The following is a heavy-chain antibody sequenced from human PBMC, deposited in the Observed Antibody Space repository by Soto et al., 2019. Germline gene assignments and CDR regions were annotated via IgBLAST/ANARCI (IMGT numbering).Heavy chain of an antibody. Sequence: EVQLVESGGGVVRPGGSLRLACAASGFSLDEYGMSWVRQAPGKGLEWVSGMHRNGGITGYGDSVKGRFTMTRDDAQNSLDLQMNSLRVEDTAFYYCARDHRWGYEYGDYGDSWGHGTLVTVSS. J-gene: IGHJ5*01. CDR2: MHRNGGIT. V-gene: IGHV3-20*04. CDR3: ARDHRWGYEYGDYGDS. D-gene: IGHD4-17*01. CDR1: GFSLDEYG.